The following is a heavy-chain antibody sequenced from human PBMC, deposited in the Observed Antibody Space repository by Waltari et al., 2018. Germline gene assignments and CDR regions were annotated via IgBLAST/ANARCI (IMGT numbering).Heavy chain of an antibody. CDR1: GGSISSYY. Sequence: QVQLQESGPGLVKPSETLSLTCTVSGGSISSYYWSWIRQPPGKGLEWIGYIYYRGSTNYNPSLKSRVTISVDTSKNQFSLKLSSVTAADTAVYYCAGLGGYSGSPDDYWGQGTLVTVSS. J-gene: IGHJ4*02. CDR3: AGLGGYSGSPDDY. CDR2: IYYRGST. V-gene: IGHV4-59*01. D-gene: IGHD5-12*01.